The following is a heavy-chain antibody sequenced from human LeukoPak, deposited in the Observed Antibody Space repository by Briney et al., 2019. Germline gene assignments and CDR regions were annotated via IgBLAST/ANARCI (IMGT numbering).Heavy chain of an antibody. CDR1: GGSISSGDYY. V-gene: IGHV4-61*08. J-gene: IGHJ4*02. CDR3: AKVSDRDSSGYYWGFEY. D-gene: IGHD3-22*01. Sequence: PSQTLSLTCTVSGGSISSGDYYWSWIRQPPGKGLECIGYIYYSGSTNYNPSLKSRVTISVDTSRNQFSLKLTSVTAADTAVYYCAKVSDRDSSGYYWGFEYWGQGTLVTVSS. CDR2: IYYSGST.